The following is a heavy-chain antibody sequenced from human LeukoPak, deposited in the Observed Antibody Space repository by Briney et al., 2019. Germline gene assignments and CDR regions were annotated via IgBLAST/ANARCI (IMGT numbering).Heavy chain of an antibody. Sequence: SETLSLTCTVSGGSISGYYWSWIRQPPGKGLEWIGYIYYSGSTNYNPSLKSRVTISVDTSKNQFSLKLSSVTAADTAVYYCARRSDYFDYWGQGTLVTVSS. J-gene: IGHJ4*02. CDR2: IYYSGST. V-gene: IGHV4-59*08. CDR3: ARRSDYFDY. CDR1: GGSISGYY.